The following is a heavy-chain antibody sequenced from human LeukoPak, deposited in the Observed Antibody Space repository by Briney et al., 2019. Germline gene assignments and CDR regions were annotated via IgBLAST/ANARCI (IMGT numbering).Heavy chain of an antibody. Sequence: GGSLRLSCAASGFTFDDYGMSWVRQAPGKGLEWVSGINWNGGSTGYADSVKGRSTISRDNAKNSLYLQMDSLRPEDTAFYYCAKDASTYYSENIDSWGQGTLVTVSS. CDR2: INWNGGST. V-gene: IGHV3-20*04. CDR1: GFTFDDYG. CDR3: AKDASTYYSENIDS. D-gene: IGHD3-22*01. J-gene: IGHJ4*02.